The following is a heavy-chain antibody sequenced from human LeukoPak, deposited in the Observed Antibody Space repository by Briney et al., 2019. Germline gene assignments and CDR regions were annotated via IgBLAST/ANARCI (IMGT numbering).Heavy chain of an antibody. V-gene: IGHV3-30*18. CDR3: AKDGTVVVPAATLYYYYYGMDV. Sequence: PGGSLRLSCAASGFTFSSYGMHWVRQATGKGLEWVAVISYDGSNKYYADSVKGRFTISRDNSKNTLYLQMNSLRAEDTAVYYCAKDGTVVVPAATLYYYYYGMDVWGQGTTVTVSS. J-gene: IGHJ6*02. CDR2: ISYDGSNK. CDR1: GFTFSSYG. D-gene: IGHD2-2*01.